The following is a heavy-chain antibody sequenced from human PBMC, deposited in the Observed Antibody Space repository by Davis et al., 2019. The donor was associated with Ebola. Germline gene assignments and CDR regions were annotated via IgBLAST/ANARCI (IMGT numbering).Heavy chain of an antibody. Sequence: GGSLRLSCAASGLTFSSHSTNWVRQAPGKGLEWVSSISSSSSYIYYADSVKGRFTIPRDNSKNTLYLQMNSLRAEDTAVYYCAKDWATADVVNYYYGMDVWGQGTTVTVSS. CDR1: GLTFSSHS. CDR3: AKDWATADVVNYYYGMDV. V-gene: IGHV3-21*04. J-gene: IGHJ6*02. CDR2: ISSSSSYI. D-gene: IGHD2-21*01.